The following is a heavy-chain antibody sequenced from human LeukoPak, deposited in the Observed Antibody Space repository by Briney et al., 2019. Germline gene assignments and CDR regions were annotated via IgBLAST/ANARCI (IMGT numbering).Heavy chain of an antibody. V-gene: IGHV3-21*01. CDR3: AKDSIEGATSEHYYMDV. Sequence: GGSLRLSCAASGFTFSSYSMNWVRQAPGEGLEWVSSISSSSSYIYYADSVKGRFTISRDNSKNTLYLQMNSLRAEDTAVYYCAKDSIEGATSEHYYMDVWGKGTTVTVSS. CDR1: GFTFSSYS. D-gene: IGHD1-26*01. J-gene: IGHJ6*03. CDR2: ISSSSSYI.